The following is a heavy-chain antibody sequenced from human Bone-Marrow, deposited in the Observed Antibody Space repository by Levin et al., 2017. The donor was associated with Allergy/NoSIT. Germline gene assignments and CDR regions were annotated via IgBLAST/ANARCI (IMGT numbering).Heavy chain of an antibody. CDR2: IDPNSGGT. D-gene: IGHD6-25*01. V-gene: IGHV1-2*06. CDR3: ARGSGERSPYPMDV. J-gene: IGHJ6*02. CDR1: GYILTTYY. Sequence: AASVKVSCQASGYILTTYYLHWVRQAPGQGLEWMGRIDPNSGGTNLAQKYQGRVTMTRDTSIGTVYMELSSLRSDDTAIYFCARGSGERSPYPMDVWGPGTTVTVSS.